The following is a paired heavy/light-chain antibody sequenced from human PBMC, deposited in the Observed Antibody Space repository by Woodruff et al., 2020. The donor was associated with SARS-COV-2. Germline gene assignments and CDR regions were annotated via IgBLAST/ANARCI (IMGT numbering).Heavy chain of an antibody. CDR1: GFTFSDYY. J-gene: IGHJ5*02. CDR3: ARNLPTAWGWFDP. D-gene: IGHD7-27*01. CDR2: ISGSGRTI. V-gene: IGHV3-11*01. Sequence: QVQLVESGGGLVQPGGSLRLSCAASGFTFSDYYMSWIRQAPGKGLEWLAYISGSGRTIYYADSVKGRFTISRDNPENSLYLQMSSLRADDAAVYYCARNLPTAWGWFDPWGQGTLVTISS.
Light chain of an antibody. J-gene: IGLJ2*01. Sequence: QSVLTQPPSVSGAPGQRVTISCTGGSSDIGAGYDVHWYQQLPGTAPKLLIYDNNSRPSGVPDRFSGSKSGTSASLAITGLQAEDEADYYCQSYDSRLPGSVFGGGTKVTVL. V-gene: IGLV1-40*01. CDR1: SSDIGAGYD. CDR2: DNN. CDR3: QSYDSRLPGSV.